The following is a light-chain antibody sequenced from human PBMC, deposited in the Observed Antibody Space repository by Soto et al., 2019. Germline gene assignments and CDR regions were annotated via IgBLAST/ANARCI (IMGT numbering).Light chain of an antibody. J-gene: IGKJ4*01. CDR2: AAS. V-gene: IGKV1-9*01. CDR1: QGISSS. CDR3: QQINSFPLT. Sequence: DIQLTQSPSFLSASVGDRVTITCRASQGISSSLAWYQQKPGRAPELLIYAASTLQSGVPSRFSGSESGTEFTLTISSLQPEDFATYYCQQINSFPLTFGGGNKVEIK.